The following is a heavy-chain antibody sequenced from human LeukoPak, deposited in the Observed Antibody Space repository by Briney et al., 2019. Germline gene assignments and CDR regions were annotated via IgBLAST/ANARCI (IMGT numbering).Heavy chain of an antibody. Sequence: SETLSLTCTVSGGSISSYYWSWIRQPPGKGLEWIGYIYYSGSTNYNPSLKSRVTISVDTSKNQFSLKLSSVTAADTAVYYCARTYYYNSSGFYYWGQGTLVTVSS. V-gene: IGHV4-59*01. CDR1: GGSISSYY. CDR2: IYYSGST. J-gene: IGHJ4*02. D-gene: IGHD3-22*01. CDR3: ARTYYYNSSGFYY.